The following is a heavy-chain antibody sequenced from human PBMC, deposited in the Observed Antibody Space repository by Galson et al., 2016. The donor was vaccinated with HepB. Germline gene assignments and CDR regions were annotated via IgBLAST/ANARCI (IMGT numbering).Heavy chain of an antibody. CDR2: INSDGSST. D-gene: IGHD3-10*01. CDR3: AKAYGSGSSFYYYYGMDV. CDR1: GFTFSSSW. V-gene: IGHV3-74*01. Sequence: SLRLSCAASGFTFSSSWMHWVRQAPGKGLVWVSRINSDGSSTSYADSVKGRFTISRDNAKNTLYLQMNSLRAEDTAVYYCAKAYGSGSSFYYYYGMDVWGQGTTVTVAS. J-gene: IGHJ6*02.